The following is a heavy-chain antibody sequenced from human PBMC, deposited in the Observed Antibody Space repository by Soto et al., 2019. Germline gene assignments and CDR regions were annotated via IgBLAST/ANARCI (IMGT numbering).Heavy chain of an antibody. J-gene: IGHJ4*02. Sequence: GASVKVSCKASGYTFTSYAMHWVRQAPGQRLEWMGWINAGNGNTKYSQKFQGRVTITRDTSASTAYMELSSLRSEDTAVYYCARDFPGVVDFDYWGQGTLVTVSS. D-gene: IGHD2-15*01. CDR1: GYTFTSYA. V-gene: IGHV1-3*01. CDR3: ARDFPGVVDFDY. CDR2: INAGNGNT.